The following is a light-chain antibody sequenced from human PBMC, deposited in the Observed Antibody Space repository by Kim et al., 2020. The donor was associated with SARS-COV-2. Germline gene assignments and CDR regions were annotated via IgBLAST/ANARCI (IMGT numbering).Light chain of an antibody. CDR1: SGDVGGYNY. Sequence: GQSIPIPCTGTSGDVGGYNYVSWYQQHPGKAPKLMIYDVSNRPSGVSNRFSGSKSGNTASLTISGLQAEDEADYYCSSYTSSSTLVFGGGTQLTVL. CDR3: SSYTSSSTLV. V-gene: IGLV2-14*03. CDR2: DVS. J-gene: IGLJ3*02.